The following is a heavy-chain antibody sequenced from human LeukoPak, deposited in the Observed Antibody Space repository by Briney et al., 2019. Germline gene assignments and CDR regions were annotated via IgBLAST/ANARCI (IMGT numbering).Heavy chain of an antibody. CDR2: ISGSGGST. J-gene: IGHJ4*02. CDR1: GFTFSSYA. V-gene: IGHV3-23*01. D-gene: IGHD3-22*01. Sequence: GGSLRLSCAASGFTFSSYAMSWVRHAPGKGLEWVSAISGSGGSTYYADSVKGRFAISRDNSKNTLYLQMNSLRAEDTAVYYCAKGNYDSSGYYLGRKYYFDYWGQGTLVTVSS. CDR3: AKGNYDSSGYYLGRKYYFDY.